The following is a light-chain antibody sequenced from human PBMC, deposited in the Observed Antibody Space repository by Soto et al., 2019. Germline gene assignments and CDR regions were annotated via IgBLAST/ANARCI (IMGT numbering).Light chain of an antibody. CDR3: QQYESSPLT. CDR2: RAA. Sequence: EIVLTQSPDTLSLSPGDRATLSCRASQRVSSGFLAWYQQKPGQAPRLLIYRAATWSTGIPDRFTGSGSGTAFPLTISRLEPEDFAVYDCQQYESSPLTFGGGTKVEIK. CDR1: QRVSSGF. J-gene: IGKJ4*01. V-gene: IGKV3-20*01.